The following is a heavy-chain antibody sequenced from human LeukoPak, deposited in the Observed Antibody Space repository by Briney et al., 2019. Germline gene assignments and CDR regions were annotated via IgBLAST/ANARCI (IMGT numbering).Heavy chain of an antibody. CDR1: GYXLSVYY. CDR2: IDPIRGAT. Sequence: ASVKVSCRASGYXLSVYYMHWVRQAPGQGLEWMGHIDPIRGATNYAQKFQGRVTMTRDTSISTVYMELSSLRSDDTAVYYCARGVVVTQQSWFDPWGQGTLVTVSS. D-gene: IGHD4-23*01. CDR3: ARGVVVTQQSWFDP. V-gene: IGHV1-2*06. J-gene: IGHJ5*02.